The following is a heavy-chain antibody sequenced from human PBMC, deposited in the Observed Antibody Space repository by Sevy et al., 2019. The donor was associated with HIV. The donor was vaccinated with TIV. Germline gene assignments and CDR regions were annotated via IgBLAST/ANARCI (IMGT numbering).Heavy chain of an antibody. D-gene: IGHD5-18*01. V-gene: IGHV3-23*01. CDR1: GFTFSSYA. J-gene: IGHJ6*02. CDR3: AKVTEAQAIYYYYGMDV. Sequence: GGYLRLSCAASGFTFSSYAMSWVRQAPGKGLEWVSAISGSGGSTYYADSVKGRFTISRDNSKNTLYLQMNSLRAEDTAVYYCAKVTEAQAIYYYYGMDVWGQGTTVTVSS. CDR2: ISGSGGST.